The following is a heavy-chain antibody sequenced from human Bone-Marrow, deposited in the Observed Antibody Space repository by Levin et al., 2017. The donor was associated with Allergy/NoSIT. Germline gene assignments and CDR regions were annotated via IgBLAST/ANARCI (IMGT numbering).Heavy chain of an antibody. CDR1: GFTFSSYW. J-gene: IGHJ4*02. CDR3: ARVFSRSIAVALGGFDY. D-gene: IGHD6-19*01. V-gene: IGHV3-7*01. Sequence: HPGGSLRLSCAASGFTFSSYWMSWVRQAPGKGLEWVANIKQDGSEKYYVDSVKGRFTISRDNAKNSLYLQMNSLRAEDTAVYYCARVFSRSIAVALGGFDYWGQGTLVTVSS. CDR2: IKQDGSEK.